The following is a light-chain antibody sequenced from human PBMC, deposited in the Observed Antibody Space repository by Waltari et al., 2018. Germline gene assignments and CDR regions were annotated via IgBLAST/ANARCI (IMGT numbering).Light chain of an antibody. CDR2: DTS. J-gene: IGKJ2*03. Sequence: IQMAQSPPSLSASVGDRVTITCRATQYISTYVNWNQYKMGMAPRLLIFDTSNLQSGVPSRFSGSGSGTDFALSIDNLQPEDFATYYCQETYILPYSFGQGTMLEIK. CDR1: QYISTY. V-gene: IGKV1-39*01. CDR3: QETYILPYS.